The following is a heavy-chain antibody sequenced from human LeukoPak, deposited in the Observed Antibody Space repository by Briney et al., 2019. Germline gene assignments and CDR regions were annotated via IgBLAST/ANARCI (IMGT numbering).Heavy chain of an antibody. J-gene: IGHJ4*02. CDR1: GFTFSSYD. CDR2: MNPNSGNT. D-gene: IGHD5-24*01. CDR3: AREEMATIPFDY. V-gene: IGHV1-8*01. Sequence: ASVKVSCKASGFTFSSYDINWVRQATGQGLEWMGWMNPNSGNTGYAQKFQGTVTMTRNTSISTAYMELSSLRSEDTAVYYCAREEMATIPFDYWGQGTLVTVSS.